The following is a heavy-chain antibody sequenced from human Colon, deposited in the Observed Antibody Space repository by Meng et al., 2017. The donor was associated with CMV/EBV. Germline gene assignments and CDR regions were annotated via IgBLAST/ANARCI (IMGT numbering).Heavy chain of an antibody. J-gene: IGHJ6*02. CDR3: AREPYQRLEPYYYSMDV. CDR2: IWHDGSNK. Sequence: GGSLRLSCEASGFTFSNYGMYWVRQAPGKGLEWVASIWHDGSNKNYADSVKGRFTLSRDNSKNTLYLQMNRLRAEDTAMYYCAREPYQRLEPYYYSMDVWGRGTTVTVSS. D-gene: IGHD2-2*01. CDR1: GFTFSNYG. V-gene: IGHV3-33*07.